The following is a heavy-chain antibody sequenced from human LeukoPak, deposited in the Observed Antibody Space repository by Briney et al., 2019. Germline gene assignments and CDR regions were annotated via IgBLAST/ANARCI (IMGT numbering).Heavy chain of an antibody. Sequence: ASVKVSCKASGGTFSSYAISWVRQAPGQGLEWMGGISPIFGTANYAQKFQGRVTITADKSTSTAYMELSSLRSEDTAVYYCARHRPMVRGVINPGPNPFDYWGQGTLVTVSS. D-gene: IGHD3-10*01. CDR1: GGTFSSYA. CDR3: ARHRPMVRGVINPGPNPFDY. V-gene: IGHV1-69*06. CDR2: ISPIFGTA. J-gene: IGHJ4*02.